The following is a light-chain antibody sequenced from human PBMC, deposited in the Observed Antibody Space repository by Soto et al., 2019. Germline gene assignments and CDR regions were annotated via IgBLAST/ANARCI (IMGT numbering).Light chain of an antibody. J-gene: IGKJ4*01. Sequence: DIQMTQSPSSVSASVGDRVTITCRASEGIDSWLAWYQQKPGKAPKLLISAASSLQSGVPTRFSGSGSGTDFTLTITSLQPEDFATYYCQQGIHFPLAFGGGTRVDIK. CDR3: QQGIHFPLA. CDR1: EGIDSW. V-gene: IGKV1-12*01. CDR2: AAS.